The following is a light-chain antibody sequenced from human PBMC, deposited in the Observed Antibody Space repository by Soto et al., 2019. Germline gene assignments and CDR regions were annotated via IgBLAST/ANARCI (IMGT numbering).Light chain of an antibody. CDR2: SNN. CDR1: SSNIGGTNY. Sequence: QPVLTQPPSASGTPGQRFFIPCSGSSSNIGGTNYAYWYQQLPGAAPKLLMHSNNLRPSGVPERISGSKSGTSASLAISGLRSEDEAVYYCASWDDRLGAVIFGGGTKVTVL. V-gene: IGLV1-47*02. J-gene: IGLJ2*01. CDR3: ASWDDRLGAVI.